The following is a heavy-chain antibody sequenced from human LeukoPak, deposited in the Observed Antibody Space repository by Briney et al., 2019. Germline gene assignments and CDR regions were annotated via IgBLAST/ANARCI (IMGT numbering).Heavy chain of an antibody. J-gene: IGHJ4*02. CDR3: VRTVPDGYNDY. Sequence: PSETLSLTCGVYGGSFSGYYWNWIRQSPGKGLEWIGYIYYSGSTNYNPSLKSRVTISVDTSKNQFSLKLSSVTAADTAVYYCVRTVPDGYNDYWGQGTLVTVSS. CDR2: IYYSGST. CDR1: GGSFSGYY. V-gene: IGHV4-59*01. D-gene: IGHD5-24*01.